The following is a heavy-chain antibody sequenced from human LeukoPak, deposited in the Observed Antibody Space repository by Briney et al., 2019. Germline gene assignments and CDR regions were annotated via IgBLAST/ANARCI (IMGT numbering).Heavy chain of an antibody. V-gene: IGHV4-61*02. J-gene: IGHJ3*02. D-gene: IGHD6-13*01. CDR1: GGSISSGSYY. CDR2: IYTSGST. CDR3: ARTRREQQLVTGSVAFDI. Sequence: SETLSLTCTVSGGSISSGSYYWSWIRQPAGKGLEWIGRIYTSGSTNYNPSLKSRVTISVDTSKNQFSLKLSSVTAADTAVYYCARTRREQQLVTGSVAFDIRGQGTMVTVSS.